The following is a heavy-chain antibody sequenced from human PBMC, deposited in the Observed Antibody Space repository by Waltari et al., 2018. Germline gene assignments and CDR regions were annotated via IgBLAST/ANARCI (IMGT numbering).Heavy chain of an antibody. CDR2: IKQDGSEK. V-gene: IGHV3-7*01. D-gene: IGHD3-10*01. J-gene: IGHJ4*02. CDR1: GFTFSSYW. Sequence: EVQLVESGGGLVQPGGSLRLSCAASGFTFSSYWMSWVRQAPGKGLEWVANIKQDGSEKYYVDSVKGRFTISRDNAKNSLYLQMNSLRAEDTAVYYCARERYGSGSYYNPYFDYWGQGTLVTVSS. CDR3: ARERYGSGSYYNPYFDY.